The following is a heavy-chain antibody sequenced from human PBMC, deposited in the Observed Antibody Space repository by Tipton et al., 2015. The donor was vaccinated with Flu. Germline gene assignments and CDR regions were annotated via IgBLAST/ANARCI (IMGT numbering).Heavy chain of an antibody. J-gene: IGHJ4*02. CDR2: VSFDGPNT. Sequence: FLRLSCATSGFTFTTYALHWVRQAPGKGLEWVAVVSFDGPNTHYADSATGRFTVSRDNSKKTVFLQLNSLRLEDTAVYFCARDQWGSGSHYALDFWGQGTLVTVSS. CDR1: GFTFTTYA. V-gene: IGHV3-30-3*01. D-gene: IGHD3-10*01. CDR3: ARDQWGSGSHYALDF.